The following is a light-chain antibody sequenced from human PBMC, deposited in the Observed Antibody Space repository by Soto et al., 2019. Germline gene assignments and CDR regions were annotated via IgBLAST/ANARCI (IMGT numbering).Light chain of an antibody. CDR1: QSVSSY. CDR2: DAS. V-gene: IGKV3-20*01. Sequence: EIVLTQSPGTLSLSPGERATLSCRASQSVSSYLAWYQQKGGQAPRLLIYDASNRATGIPARFSGSGSGTDFTLTISRLEPEDFAVYYCQQYVSSPWAFGQGTKVEI. J-gene: IGKJ1*01. CDR3: QQYVSSPWA.